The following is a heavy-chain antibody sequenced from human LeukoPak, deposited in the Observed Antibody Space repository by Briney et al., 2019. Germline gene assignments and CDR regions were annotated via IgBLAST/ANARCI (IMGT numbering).Heavy chain of an antibody. V-gene: IGHV4-39*07. CDR3: ARTDIYYPYDTFDI. J-gene: IGHJ3*02. Sequence: SETLSLTCTVSGGSISSYYWSWIRQPPGKGLEWIGSIYYSGSTYYNPSLKSRVTISVDTSKNQFSLKLNSVTAADTAVYYCARTDIYYPYDTFDIWGQGTMVTVSS. CDR1: GGSISSYY. D-gene: IGHD1-26*01. CDR2: IYYSGST.